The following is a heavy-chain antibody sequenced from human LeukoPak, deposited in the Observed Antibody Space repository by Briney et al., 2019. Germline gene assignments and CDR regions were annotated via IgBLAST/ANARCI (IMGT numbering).Heavy chain of an antibody. Sequence: PGGSLRLSCAASGFTFSSYWMHWVRQAPGKGLVWVSRINTDGSSTNYADSVKGRFTVSRDNAKNTLYLQMNSLRAEDTAVYYCARSGGYSGSYSVGYWGQGTLVTVSS. V-gene: IGHV3-74*01. J-gene: IGHJ4*02. CDR3: ARSGGYSGSYSVGY. D-gene: IGHD1-26*01. CDR1: GFTFSSYW. CDR2: INTDGSST.